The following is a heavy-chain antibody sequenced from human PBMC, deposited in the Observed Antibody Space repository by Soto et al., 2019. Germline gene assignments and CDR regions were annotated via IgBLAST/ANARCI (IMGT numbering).Heavy chain of an antibody. CDR2: ISWNSGSI. Sequence: GGSLRLSCAASGFTFDDYAMHWVRQAPGKGLEWVSGISWNSGSIGYADSVKGRFTISRDNAKNSLYLQMNSLRAEDTALYYCAKASTVALDAFDIWGQGTMVTVSS. CDR1: GFTFDDYA. CDR3: AKASTVALDAFDI. D-gene: IGHD6-19*01. J-gene: IGHJ3*02. V-gene: IGHV3-9*01.